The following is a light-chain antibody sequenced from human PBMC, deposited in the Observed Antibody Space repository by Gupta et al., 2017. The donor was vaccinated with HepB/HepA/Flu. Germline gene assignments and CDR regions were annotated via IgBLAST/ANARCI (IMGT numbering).Light chain of an antibody. CDR1: QSVRSGS. CDR2: SAS. CDR3: QHYGPSLWT. J-gene: IGKJ1*01. Sequence: VLTQSPGTLSFSPGETATLSCRPSQSVRSGSLAWYQQKPGQAPRLLIYSASSRATGIPDKFTDSGTGTDFTLTISSLEREDIAVYYCQHYGPSLWTFGQGTRVEI. V-gene: IGKV3-20*01.